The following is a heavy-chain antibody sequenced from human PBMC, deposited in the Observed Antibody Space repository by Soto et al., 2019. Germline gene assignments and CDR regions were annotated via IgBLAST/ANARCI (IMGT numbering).Heavy chain of an antibody. V-gene: IGHV4-39*01. Sequence: SETLSLTCTVSRGSVSSSSYCWGWIRQPPGKGLEWIGTIHYRGSIYYNPSLKSRVTISVDTSKNQFSLKLTSVTAADTAVYYCGRHLNPNYYASSGYAVDSWGHGTLVTVSS. CDR3: GRHLNPNYYASSGYAVDS. CDR2: IHYRGSI. D-gene: IGHD3-22*01. CDR1: RGSVSSSSYC. J-gene: IGHJ5*01.